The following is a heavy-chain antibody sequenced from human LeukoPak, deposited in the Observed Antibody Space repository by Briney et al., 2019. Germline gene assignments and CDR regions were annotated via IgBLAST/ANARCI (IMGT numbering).Heavy chain of an antibody. D-gene: IGHD6-19*01. CDR2: IKQDGSEK. CDR1: GFTFSSYW. V-gene: IGHV3-7*03. J-gene: IGHJ6*03. Sequence: GGSLRLSCAASGFTFSSYWMCWVRQAPGKGLEWVANIKQDGSEKYYVDSVEGRFTISRDNAKNSLYLQMNSLRAEDTAVYYCLTRSLVAVTGNYYMDVWGKGTTVTVSS. CDR3: LTRSLVAVTGNYYMDV.